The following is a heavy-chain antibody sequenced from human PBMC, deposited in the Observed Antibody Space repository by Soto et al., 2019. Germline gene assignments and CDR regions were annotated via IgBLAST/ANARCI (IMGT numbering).Heavy chain of an antibody. D-gene: IGHD3-22*01. V-gene: IGHV4-59*01. CDR2: IYYSGST. CDR3: ARDQGYYYDSSFDY. Sequence: QVQLQESGPGLVKPSETLSLTCTVSGGSISRYYWSWIRQPPGKGLEWIGYIYYSGSTNYNPSLKSRVTISVDTSKNQFSLKLSSVTAADTAVYYCARDQGYYYDSSFDYWGQGTLVTVSS. J-gene: IGHJ4*02. CDR1: GGSISRYY.